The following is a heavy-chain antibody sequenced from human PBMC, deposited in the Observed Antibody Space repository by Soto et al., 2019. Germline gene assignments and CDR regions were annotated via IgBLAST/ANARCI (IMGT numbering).Heavy chain of an antibody. CDR1: GDPFTSYG. D-gene: IGHD6-13*01. CDR3: ARKGVASSWYGGGHDK. Sequence: XAVKVAYKATGDPFTSYGFIWVLQAPGQGREWMGWIRPYNGDRNSAQNFHGRVTMTTDTSKSTAYMELMSLSSDDMAVYYCARKGVASSWYGGGHDKWGQGTLVTVPS. CDR2: IRPYNGDR. V-gene: IGHV1-18*03. J-gene: IGHJ4*02.